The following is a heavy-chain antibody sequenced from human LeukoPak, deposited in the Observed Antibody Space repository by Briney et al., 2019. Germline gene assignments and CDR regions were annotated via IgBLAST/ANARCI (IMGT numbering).Heavy chain of an antibody. CDR2: ISYDGSNK. CDR3: AKDMSQWLVHTGDY. Sequence: GGSLRLSCAASGFTFSSYGMHWVRQAPGKGLEWVAVISYDGSNKYYADSVKGRFTISRDNSKNTLYLQMNSLRAEDTAVYYCAKDMSQWLVHTGDYWGQGTLVTVSS. D-gene: IGHD6-19*01. CDR1: GFTFSSYG. J-gene: IGHJ4*02. V-gene: IGHV3-30*18.